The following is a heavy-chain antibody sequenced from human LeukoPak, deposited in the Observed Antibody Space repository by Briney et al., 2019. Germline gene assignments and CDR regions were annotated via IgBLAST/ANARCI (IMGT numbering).Heavy chain of an antibody. CDR3: AREVRGYIDY. D-gene: IGHD5-18*01. J-gene: IGHJ4*02. CDR1: GGSISSYY. CDR2: IYYSGST. Sequence: SETLSLTCTVSGGSISSYYWSWIRQPPGKGLEWIGYIYYSGSTNYNPSLKSRVTISVDTSKNQFSLELSSVTAADTAVYYCAREVRGYIDYWGQGTLVTVSS. V-gene: IGHV4-59*01.